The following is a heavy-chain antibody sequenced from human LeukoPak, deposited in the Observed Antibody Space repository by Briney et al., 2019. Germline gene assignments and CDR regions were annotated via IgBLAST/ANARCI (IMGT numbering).Heavy chain of an antibody. D-gene: IGHD4/OR15-4a*01. Sequence: SETLSPTCTVSGGSISSYYWSWIRQPPGKGLEWIGYIYYSGSTNYNPSLKSRVTISVDTSKNQFSLKLGSVTAADTAVYYCARSRGLYNWFDPWGQGTLVTASS. CDR2: IYYSGST. CDR1: GGSISSYY. V-gene: IGHV4-59*01. CDR3: ARSRGLYNWFDP. J-gene: IGHJ5*02.